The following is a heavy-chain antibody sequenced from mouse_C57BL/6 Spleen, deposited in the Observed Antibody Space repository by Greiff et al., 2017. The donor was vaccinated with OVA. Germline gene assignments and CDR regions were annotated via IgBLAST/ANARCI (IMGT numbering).Heavy chain of an antibody. Sequence: QVQLQQPGAELVKPGASVKMSCKASGYTFTSYWITWVKQRPGQGLEWIGDIYPGSGSTNYNEKFKSKATLTVDTSSSTAYMQLSSLTSEDSAVYYCARDRMVTTFRYYAMDYWGQGTSVTVSS. CDR3: ARDRMVTTFRYYAMDY. J-gene: IGHJ4*01. CDR2: IYPGSGST. D-gene: IGHD2-3*01. V-gene: IGHV1-55*01. CDR1: GYTFTSYW.